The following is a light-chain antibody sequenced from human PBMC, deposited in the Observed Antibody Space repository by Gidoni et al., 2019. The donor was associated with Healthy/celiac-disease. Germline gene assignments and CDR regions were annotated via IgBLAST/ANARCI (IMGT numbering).Light chain of an antibody. CDR1: QSVSSN. V-gene: IGKV3-15*01. CDR3: QQYNNWPRT. J-gene: IGKJ1*01. CDR2: GAS. Sequence: EIVMTQSPATLSVSPGERATLSCRASQSVSSNLDWYQQKPGQAPRLLIYGASTRATGIPARFRGSGSWTEFTLTISSLQSEDFAVYYCQQYNNWPRTFGQGTKVEIK.